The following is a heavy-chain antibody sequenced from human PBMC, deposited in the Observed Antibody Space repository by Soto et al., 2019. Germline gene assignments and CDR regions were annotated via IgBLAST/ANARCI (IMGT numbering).Heavy chain of an antibody. CDR2: INTDGSST. CDR1: GFTFSSYW. D-gene: IGHD1-20*01. Sequence: EVQLVESGGGLVQPGGSLRLSCAASGFTFSSYWMQWVRQAPGKGLVWVSRINTDGSSTSYAESVKGRFTISSDNARNTLYLQMNSLRVEDTAVYYCARSSWPIIYHYYMDVWGKGTKVTVSS. J-gene: IGHJ6*03. CDR3: ARSSWPIIYHYYMDV. V-gene: IGHV3-74*01.